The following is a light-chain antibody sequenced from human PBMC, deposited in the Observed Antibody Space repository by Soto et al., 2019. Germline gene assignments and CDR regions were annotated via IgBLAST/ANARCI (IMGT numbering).Light chain of an antibody. Sequence: DIQMTQSPSSVSASVGDRVTITCRATQGISNWLAWYQQKPGHAPKLQIYAATSLQDGVPLRFSGSGSGADFTLTFSALQPEDFATYYCQQANSLPLTFGGGTKVEIK. J-gene: IGKJ4*01. CDR1: QGISNW. V-gene: IGKV1-12*01. CDR3: QQANSLPLT. CDR2: AAT.